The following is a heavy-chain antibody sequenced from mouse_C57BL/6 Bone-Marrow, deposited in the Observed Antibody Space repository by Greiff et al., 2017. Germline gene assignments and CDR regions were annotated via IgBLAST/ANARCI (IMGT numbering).Heavy chain of an antibody. V-gene: IGHV5-6*01. CDR2: ISSGGSYT. D-gene: IGHD1-2*01. CDR3: ARLRNYGLFDY. J-gene: IGHJ2*01. CDR1: GFTFRSYG. Sequence: EVKLVESGGDLVKPGGSLKLSCAASGFTFRSYGLSWVRQTPAQRLEWVATISSGGSYTYYPDSVKGRFTISRDNAKNTLYLQMSSLKSEDTAMYYCARLRNYGLFDYWGQGTTLTVSS.